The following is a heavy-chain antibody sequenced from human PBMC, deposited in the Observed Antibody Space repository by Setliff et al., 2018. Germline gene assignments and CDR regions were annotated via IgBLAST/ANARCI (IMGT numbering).Heavy chain of an antibody. CDR2: ISPYTGKT. CDR3: ERLVRYCTATSCQRTSGDDL. CDR1: GYIFSSYG. D-gene: IGHD2-2*01. Sequence: ASVKVSCKGSGYIFSSYGISWVRQAPGQGLQWMGWISPYTGKTFYAPQFEDRVIMTTDTSTNTAYMDLRSLRSDDTAVYYCERLVRYCTATSCQRTSGDDLWGQGTLVTVSS. V-gene: IGHV1-18*01. J-gene: IGHJ4*02.